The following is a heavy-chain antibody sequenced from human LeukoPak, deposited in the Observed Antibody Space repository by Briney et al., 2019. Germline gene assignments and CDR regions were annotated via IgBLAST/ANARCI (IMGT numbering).Heavy chain of an antibody. CDR2: IIWNSGSI. Sequence: GGSLRLSCAASGFTFDDYAMHWVRQAPGKGLEWVSGIIWNSGSIGYADSVKGRLTISRDNAKNSLYLQMNSLRAEDTAVYYCSFEDFAYWGQGTLVTVSS. CDR3: SFEDFAY. D-gene: IGHD3-9*01. J-gene: IGHJ4*02. CDR1: GFTFDDYA. V-gene: IGHV3-9*01.